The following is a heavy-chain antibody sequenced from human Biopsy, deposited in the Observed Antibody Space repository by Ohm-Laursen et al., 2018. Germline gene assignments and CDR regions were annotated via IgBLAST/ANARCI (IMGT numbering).Heavy chain of an antibody. CDR3: ASVVLGPTNDAFDL. J-gene: IGHJ3*01. Sequence: SETLSLTCTVSGGDINNYYWSWIRQPAGKGLEWIGRIYPGGSTNYNPSLKSRVTMSVDTSKKQLSLRLRSVTAADTAMYYRASVVLGPTNDAFDLWGQGTMVVASS. CDR1: GGDINNYY. D-gene: IGHD3-22*01. CDR2: IYPGGST. V-gene: IGHV4-4*07.